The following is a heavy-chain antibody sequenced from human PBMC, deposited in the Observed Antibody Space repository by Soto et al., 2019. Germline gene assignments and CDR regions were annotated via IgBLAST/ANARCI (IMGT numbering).Heavy chain of an antibody. J-gene: IGHJ4*02. CDR1: GFTFDDYT. CDR2: ISWDGGST. V-gene: IGHV3-43*01. D-gene: IGHD5-18*01. CDR3: AKDRGYSYGPLDY. Sequence: GGSLRLSCAASGFTFDDYTMHWVRQAPGKGLEWVSLISWDGGSTYYADSVKGRFTISRDNSKNSLYLQMNSLRTEDTALYYCAKDRGYSYGPLDYWGQGTLVTVSS.